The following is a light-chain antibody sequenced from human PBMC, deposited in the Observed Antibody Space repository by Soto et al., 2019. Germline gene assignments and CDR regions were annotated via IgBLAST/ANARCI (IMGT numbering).Light chain of an antibody. CDR3: RSYTSSSTPHV. V-gene: IGLV2-14*01. CDR2: EVS. J-gene: IGLJ1*01. Sequence: QSALTQPASVSGSPGQSITLSCTGTSIDVGGYDYVSWYQQHPGKAPKLMIYEVSHRPSGVSNRFSGSKSDNTASLTISGLQADDEAYYSCRSYTSSSTPHVFGTGTKVNVL. CDR1: SIDVGGYDY.